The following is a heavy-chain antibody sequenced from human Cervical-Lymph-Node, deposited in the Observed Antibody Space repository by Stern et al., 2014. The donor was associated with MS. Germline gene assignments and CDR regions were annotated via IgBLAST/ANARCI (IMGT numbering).Heavy chain of an antibody. D-gene: IGHD1-14*01. CDR1: GFKFSIYW. Sequence: EVQLVESGAELIRPGESLKISCKGSGFKFSIYWIAWVRQMPGNGLEWLGIIYPGDSEPRYSPSFQGQVTMSADKSTSTAYLQWSSLNASDTAMYFCARQTTAWASDVWGQGTLVTVSS. J-gene: IGHJ4*02. V-gene: IGHV5-51*01. CDR3: ARQTTAWASDV. CDR2: IYPGDSEP.